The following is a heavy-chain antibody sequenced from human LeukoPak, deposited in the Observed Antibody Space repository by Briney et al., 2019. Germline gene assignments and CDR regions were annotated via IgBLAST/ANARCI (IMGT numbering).Heavy chain of an antibody. CDR1: GFTFSSYG. CDR2: IWYDGSNK. V-gene: IGHV3-33*01. CDR3: AGDPGNSSGYYFDY. J-gene: IGHJ4*02. Sequence: GRSLRLSYAASGFTFSSYGMHWVRQAQGKGLEWVAVIWYDGSNKYYADSVKGRFTISRDNSKNTLYLQMNSLRAEDTAVYYCAGDPGNSSGYYFDYWGQGTLVTVSS. D-gene: IGHD3-22*01.